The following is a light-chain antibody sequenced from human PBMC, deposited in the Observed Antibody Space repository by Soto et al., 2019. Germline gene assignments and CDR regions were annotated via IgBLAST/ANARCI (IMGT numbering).Light chain of an antibody. V-gene: IGLV1-44*01. CDR1: RSNIGSNL. Sequence: QSVLTQSPSASVTPGQRFTISCSWRRSNIGSNLVNWYQQLQGTAPTLLIWRNHQRPSGVPDRFSGSKSGTSASLAISGPQSEDEGGYYCAAWDDSLRAVVFGGGTKLTVL. CDR2: RNH. CDR3: AAWDDSLRAVV. J-gene: IGLJ2*01.